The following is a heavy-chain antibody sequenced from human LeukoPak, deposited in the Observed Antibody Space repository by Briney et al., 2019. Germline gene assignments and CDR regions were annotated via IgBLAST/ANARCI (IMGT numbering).Heavy chain of an antibody. CDR2: LGGGGVDT. J-gene: IGHJ4*02. D-gene: IGHD6-19*01. CDR3: ARGRYPTVPFDY. CDR1: GFTFSTYA. V-gene: IGHV3-23*01. Sequence: GGSLRLSCAASGFTFSTYAMSWVRQAPGKGLEWVSTLGGGGVDTYYADSVKGRFAISRDNSKNTLYLQMNSLRAEDTAVYYCARGRYPTVPFDYWGQGTLVTVSS.